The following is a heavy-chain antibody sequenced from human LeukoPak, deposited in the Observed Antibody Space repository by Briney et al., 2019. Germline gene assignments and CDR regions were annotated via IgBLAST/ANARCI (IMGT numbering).Heavy chain of an antibody. D-gene: IGHD5-24*01. CDR3: ARHTQGDGYPNYYYYGMDV. CDR1: GGSISSYY. Sequence: PSETLSLTCTVSGGSISSYYRSWIRQPPGKGLEWIGYIYYSGSTNYNPSLKSRVTISVDTSKNQFSLKLSSVTAADTAVYYCARHTQGDGYPNYYYYGMDVWGQGTTVTVSS. V-gene: IGHV4-59*08. J-gene: IGHJ6*02. CDR2: IYYSGST.